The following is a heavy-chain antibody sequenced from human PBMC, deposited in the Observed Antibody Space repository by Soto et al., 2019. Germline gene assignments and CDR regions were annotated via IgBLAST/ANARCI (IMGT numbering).Heavy chain of an antibody. CDR3: ARGATVTTFGDCMDV. Sequence: ASVKVSCKASGGTFGSYTSRWVRQAPGQGLEWMGRIIPILGIANYAQKFQGRVTITADKSTSTAYMELSSLRSEDTAVYYCARGATVTTFGDCMDVWGKGTTVTVSS. CDR2: IIPILGIA. CDR1: GGTFGSYT. V-gene: IGHV1-69*02. J-gene: IGHJ6*03. D-gene: IGHD4-17*01.